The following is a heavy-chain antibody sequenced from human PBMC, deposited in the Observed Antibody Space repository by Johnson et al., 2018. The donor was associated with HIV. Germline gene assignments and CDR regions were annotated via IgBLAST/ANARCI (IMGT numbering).Heavy chain of an antibody. V-gene: IGHV3-66*02. Sequence: VQLVESGGGVVQPGRSLRLSCAASGFTFSDYYMSWVRQAPGKGLEWVSVIYSGGYTYSADSVKGRFTISRDNSKNTLYLQMNSLRAEDTAVYYCAKATTGSDAFDIWGQGTMVTVSS. CDR3: AKATTGSDAFDI. CDR2: IYSGGYT. CDR1: GFTFSDYY. D-gene: IGHD1-1*01. J-gene: IGHJ3*02.